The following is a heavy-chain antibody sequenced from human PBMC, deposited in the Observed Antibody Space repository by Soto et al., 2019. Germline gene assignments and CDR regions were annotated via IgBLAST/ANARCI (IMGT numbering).Heavy chain of an antibody. D-gene: IGHD5-18*01. J-gene: IGHJ6*02. Sequence: ASVKVSCKASGYTFTSYYIHWVRQAPGQGLEWMGIFNPTGDTASYAQKLQGRVTMTRDTSTGTAYMELGSLRSEDTAVYYCARGGRIVDTGIGYYYYQVMDVWGPGTTVTVSS. V-gene: IGHV1-46*01. CDR2: FNPTGDTA. CDR3: ARGGRIVDTGIGYYYYQVMDV. CDR1: GYTFTSYY.